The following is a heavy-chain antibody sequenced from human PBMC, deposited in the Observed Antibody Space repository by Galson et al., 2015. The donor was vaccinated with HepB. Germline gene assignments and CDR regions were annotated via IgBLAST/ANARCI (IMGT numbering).Heavy chain of an antibody. CDR3: ARAVGFGELLMDY. J-gene: IGHJ4*02. V-gene: IGHV1-3*01. CDR1: GYTFTTYA. D-gene: IGHD3-10*01. Sequence: SVKVSCKASGYTFTTYAIHWVRQAPGQRLEWMGWINAGNGNTNYAQKFQGRVTITADKSTGTAYMELSSLRSEDTAVYYCARAVGFGELLMDYWGQGTLVIVSS. CDR2: INAGNGNT.